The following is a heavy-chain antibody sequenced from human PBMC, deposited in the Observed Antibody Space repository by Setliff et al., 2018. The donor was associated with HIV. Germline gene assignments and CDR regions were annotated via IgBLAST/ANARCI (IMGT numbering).Heavy chain of an antibody. V-gene: IGHV4-39*07. CDR1: GGSMRSNIYY. Sequence: PSETLSLTCSVSGGSMRSNIYYWGWIRLSPTKGLEWIGSIHLSDTCYNPSLKSRVTISVDTSKDQFSLKLTSLTAADTAVYYCARSSMAGFDYWGQGKLVTVSS. CDR2: IHLSDT. J-gene: IGHJ4*02. D-gene: IGHD6-19*01. CDR3: ARSSMAGFDY.